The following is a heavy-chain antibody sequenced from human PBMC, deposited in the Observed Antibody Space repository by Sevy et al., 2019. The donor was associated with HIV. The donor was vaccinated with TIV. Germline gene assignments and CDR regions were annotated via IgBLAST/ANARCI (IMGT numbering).Heavy chain of an antibody. Sequence: GGSLRLSCAASGFTFSKYSMSWVRQPPGKGLEWVSTLSFGCGEINYADSVKGRFTISRDNSKSSVYLQMNNLRPDDTAVYYGAREGCTKPHDYWGQGTLVTVSS. CDR3: AREGCTKPHDY. CDR2: LSFGCGEI. J-gene: IGHJ4*02. D-gene: IGHD2-8*01. V-gene: IGHV3-23*01. CDR1: GFTFSKYS.